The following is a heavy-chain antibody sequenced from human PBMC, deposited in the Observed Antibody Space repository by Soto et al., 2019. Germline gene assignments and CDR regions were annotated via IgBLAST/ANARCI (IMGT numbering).Heavy chain of an antibody. CDR2: INPSGGST. CDR3: ASSNGGYYYDSSGYPGDAFDI. Sequence: GASVKVSCKASGYTFTSYYMHWVRQAPGQGLEWVGIINPSGGSTSYAQKFQGRVTMTRDTSTSTVYMELSSLRSEDTAVYYCASSNGGYYYDSSGYPGDAFDIWGQGTMVTVSS. CDR1: GYTFTSYY. V-gene: IGHV1-46*01. J-gene: IGHJ3*02. D-gene: IGHD3-22*01.